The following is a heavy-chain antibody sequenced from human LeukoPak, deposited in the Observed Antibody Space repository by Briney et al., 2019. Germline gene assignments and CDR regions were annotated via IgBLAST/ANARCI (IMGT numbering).Heavy chain of an antibody. CDR1: GLTFSSYG. Sequence: GGSLRLSCAASGLTFSSYGMHWVRQAPGKGLEWVAVISYDGSNKYYADSVKGRFTISRDNSKNTLYLQMNSLRAEDTAVYYCAIGLGYFQHWGQGTLVTVSS. CDR2: ISYDGSNK. CDR3: AIGLGYFQH. J-gene: IGHJ1*01. D-gene: IGHD3-10*01. V-gene: IGHV3-30*03.